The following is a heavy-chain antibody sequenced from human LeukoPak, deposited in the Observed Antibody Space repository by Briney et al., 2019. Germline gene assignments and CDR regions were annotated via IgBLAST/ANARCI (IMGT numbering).Heavy chain of an antibody. CDR2: ISYDGSNK. V-gene: IGHV3-30*18. J-gene: IGHJ3*02. Sequence: PGGSLGLSCAASGFTFSSYGMHWVRQAPGKGLEWVAVISYDGSNKYYADSVKGRFTISRDNSKNTLYLQMNSLRAEDTAVYYCAKDRGYDILTGSPHDAFDIWGQGTMVTVSS. D-gene: IGHD3-9*01. CDR1: GFTFSSYG. CDR3: AKDRGYDILTGSPHDAFDI.